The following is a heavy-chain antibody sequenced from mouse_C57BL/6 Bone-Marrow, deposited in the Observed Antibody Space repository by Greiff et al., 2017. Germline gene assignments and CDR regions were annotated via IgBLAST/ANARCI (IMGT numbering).Heavy chain of an antibody. CDR1: GYTFTSYG. V-gene: IGHV1-81*01. D-gene: IGHD1-1*01. Sequence: VQLQQSGAELARPGASVKLSCKASGYTFTSYGISWVKQRTGQGLEWIGEIYPRSGNTYYNEKFKGKATLTADKSSSPAYMELRSLTSEDSAVYFCARDAYYGSSYWYFDVWGTGTTVTVSS. CDR2: IYPRSGNT. J-gene: IGHJ1*03. CDR3: ARDAYYGSSYWYFDV.